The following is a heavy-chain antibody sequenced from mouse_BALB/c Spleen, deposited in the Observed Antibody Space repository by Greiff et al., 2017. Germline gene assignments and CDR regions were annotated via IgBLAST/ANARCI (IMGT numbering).Heavy chain of an antibody. CDR1: GFTFSDYY. V-gene: IGHV5-4*02. CDR3: AREGPLYGSDY. J-gene: IGHJ2*01. CDR2: ISDGGSYT. Sequence: EVHLVESGGGLVQPGGSLKLSCAASGFTFSDYYMYWVRQTPEKRLEWVATISDGGSYTYYPDSVKGRFTISRDNAKNNLYLQMSSLKSEDTAMYYCAREGPLYGSDYWGQGTTLTVSS. D-gene: IGHD6-1*01.